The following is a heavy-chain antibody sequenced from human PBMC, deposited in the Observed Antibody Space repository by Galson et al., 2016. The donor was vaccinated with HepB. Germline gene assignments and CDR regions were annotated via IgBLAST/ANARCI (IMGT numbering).Heavy chain of an antibody. CDR1: GFTFSDYG. CDR3: AREIYGGNSNYFYGMDV. Sequence: SLRLSCAAAGFTFSDYGMHWVRQAPGKGLEWVAVIWSDGSNKYYADSVRGRFTISRDNSKNTLYVQMNSLRAEDTAVYYCAREIYGGNSNYFYGMDVWGQGTTVTVSS. D-gene: IGHD4-23*01. CDR2: IWSDGSNK. J-gene: IGHJ6*02. V-gene: IGHV3-33*01.